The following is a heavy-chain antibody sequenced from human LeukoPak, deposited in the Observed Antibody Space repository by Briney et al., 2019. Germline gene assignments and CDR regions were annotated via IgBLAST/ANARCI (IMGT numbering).Heavy chain of an antibody. J-gene: IGHJ4*02. Sequence: NPPQTLSLTCTVSADSISSSSHHWGWIRQSPGKGLEWIGSVYYGRTTYYNPSLNSRVTISVVTSKNQFSLQLHSVTAADTAVYYCVRHDGRGGATMGALDSWGQGSLVTVSS. CDR1: ADSISSSSHH. D-gene: IGHD5-12*01. CDR3: VRHDGRGGATMGALDS. V-gene: IGHV4-39*01. CDR2: VYYGRTT.